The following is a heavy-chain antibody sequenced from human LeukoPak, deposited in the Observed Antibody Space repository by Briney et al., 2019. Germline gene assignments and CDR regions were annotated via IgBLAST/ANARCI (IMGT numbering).Heavy chain of an antibody. CDR3: AREDYYGSGSYYLYYYYSYGMDV. D-gene: IGHD3-10*01. J-gene: IGHJ6*02. CDR1: GFTFSSYG. V-gene: IGHV3-33*01. CDR2: IWYDGSNK. Sequence: PGRSLRLSCAASGFTFSSYGMHWVRQAPGKGLEWVAVIWYDGSNKYYADSVKGRFTISRDNSKNTLYLQMNSLRAEDTAVYYCAREDYYGSGSYYLYYYYSYGMDVWGQGTTVTVSS.